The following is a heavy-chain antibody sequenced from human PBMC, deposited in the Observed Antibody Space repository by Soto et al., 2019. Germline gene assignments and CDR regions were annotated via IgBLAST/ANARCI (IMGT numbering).Heavy chain of an antibody. D-gene: IGHD3-16*01. Sequence: QVQLVESGGGVVQPGRSLRLSCAASGFTFSSYGMHWVRQAPGKGLEWVAVIWYDGSNKYYADSVKGRFTISRDNSKNTLYLQMSSLRAEDTAVYYCARDRGGAFDYWGQGTLVTVSS. CDR1: GFTFSSYG. J-gene: IGHJ4*02. CDR2: IWYDGSNK. V-gene: IGHV3-33*01. CDR3: ARDRGGAFDY.